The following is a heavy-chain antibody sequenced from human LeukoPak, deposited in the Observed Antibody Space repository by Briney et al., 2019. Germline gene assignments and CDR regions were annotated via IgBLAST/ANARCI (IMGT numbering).Heavy chain of an antibody. CDR2: MNPNSGNT. D-gene: IGHD3-10*01. CDR3: AGGTVVRGVIDY. CDR1: GFLPSYL. V-gene: IGHV1-8*01. Sequence: ASVKVSCKASGFLPSYLINWLRPATGQGLEWMGWMNPNSGNTGYAQKFQGRVTMTKNTTISTAYMEMSSLRSEDTAFYCCAGGTVVRGVIDYWGQGTLVTVSS. J-gene: IGHJ4*02.